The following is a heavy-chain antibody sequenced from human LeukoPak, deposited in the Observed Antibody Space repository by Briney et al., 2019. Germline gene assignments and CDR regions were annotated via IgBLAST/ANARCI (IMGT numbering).Heavy chain of an antibody. CDR3: ASRSNIAVAGDAFDI. CDR1: GGSFSGYY. J-gene: IGHJ3*02. CDR2: INHSGST. D-gene: IGHD6-19*01. Sequence: SETLSLTCAVYGGSFSGYYWSWIRQPPGKGLEWIGEINHSGSTNYNPSLKSRVTISVDTSKNQFSLKLSSVTAADTAVYYCASRSNIAVAGDAFDIWGQGTMVTVSS. V-gene: IGHV4-34*01.